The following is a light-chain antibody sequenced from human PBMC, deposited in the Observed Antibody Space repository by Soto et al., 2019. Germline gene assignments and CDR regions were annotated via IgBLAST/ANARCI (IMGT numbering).Light chain of an antibody. V-gene: IGKV1-33*01. CDR1: QDISNY. CDR2: DAS. CDR3: QQYDNLPLT. Sequence: DIQMTQSPSSLSASVGDRVTITCQASQDISNYLNWYQQKPGKAPKLLIYDASNLETEVPSRFRGSGYGTDFTFTISSLQPEDIATYYCQQYDNLPLTFGGGTKVEIK. J-gene: IGKJ4*01.